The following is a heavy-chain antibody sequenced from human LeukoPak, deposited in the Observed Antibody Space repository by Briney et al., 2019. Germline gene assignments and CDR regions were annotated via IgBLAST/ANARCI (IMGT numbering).Heavy chain of an antibody. Sequence: ASVKVSCKASGYTFTSYDINWVRQATGQGLEWMGWMNPNSGNTGYAQKFQGRVTMTTDTSTSTAYMELRSLRSDDTAVYYCARVGVRGVITILENFDYWGQGTLVTVSS. CDR2: MNPNSGNT. V-gene: IGHV1-8*01. CDR1: GYTFTSYD. D-gene: IGHD3-10*01. J-gene: IGHJ4*02. CDR3: ARVGVRGVITILENFDY.